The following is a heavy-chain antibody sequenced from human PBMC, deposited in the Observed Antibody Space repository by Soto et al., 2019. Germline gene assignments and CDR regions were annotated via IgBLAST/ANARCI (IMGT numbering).Heavy chain of an antibody. J-gene: IGHJ4*02. CDR2: INPKSGGT. CDR1: GSSFTGHY. V-gene: IGHV1-2*02. D-gene: IGHD4-17*01. CDR3: ARGGTDGDYIGVDH. Sequence: QVQLVQSGAEVQKPGASVKVSCKPLGSSFTGHYMIWVRQAPGQGLEWVGWINPKSGGTSYAQKFQGRVAMTRDTSIGAAYMELSDLRSDDTAVYYCARGGTDGDYIGVDHWGQGTLVTVSS.